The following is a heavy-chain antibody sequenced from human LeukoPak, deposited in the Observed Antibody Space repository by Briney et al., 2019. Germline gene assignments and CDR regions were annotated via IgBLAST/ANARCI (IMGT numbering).Heavy chain of an antibody. D-gene: IGHD5-24*01. CDR3: ARDYRRDGYNRGVDH. V-gene: IGHV1-46*01. J-gene: IGHJ4*02. CDR2: IVPSSGGT. CDR1: GYTFTNYY. Sequence: VASVKVSCKASGYTFTNYYMHWVRQAPAQGLEWMGMIVPSSGGTAYAQKFQGKFTMTRDTSTSTVYMELNSLTSDDTAVYSCARDYRRDGYNRGVDHWGQGTLVTVSS.